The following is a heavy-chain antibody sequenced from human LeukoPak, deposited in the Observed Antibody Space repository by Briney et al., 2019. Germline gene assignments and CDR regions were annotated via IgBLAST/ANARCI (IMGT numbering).Heavy chain of an antibody. CDR1: GYTFTSYY. V-gene: IGHV1-46*01. J-gene: IGHJ2*01. CDR2: INPSGGST. Sequence: GASVKVSCKASGYTFTSYYMHWVRQAPGQGLEWMGIINPSGGSTSFAQKCQVRVTMTRDTSTSTVYMELSSLRSEDTAVYYCARADPTRYFDLWGRGTLVTVSS. CDR3: ARADPTRYFDL.